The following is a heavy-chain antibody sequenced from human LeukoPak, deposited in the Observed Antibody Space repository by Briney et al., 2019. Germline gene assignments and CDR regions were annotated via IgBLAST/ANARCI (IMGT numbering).Heavy chain of an antibody. Sequence: SVKVSCKASGCTFTSYAISWVRQAPGQGLEWMGRIIPIFGTANYAQKFQGRVTITTDESTSTAYMELSSLRSEDTAVYYCARAPYYYDSSGYSNYWGQGTLVTVSS. CDR3: ARAPYYYDSSGYSNY. CDR2: IIPIFGTA. CDR1: GCTFTSYA. D-gene: IGHD3-22*01. J-gene: IGHJ4*02. V-gene: IGHV1-69*05.